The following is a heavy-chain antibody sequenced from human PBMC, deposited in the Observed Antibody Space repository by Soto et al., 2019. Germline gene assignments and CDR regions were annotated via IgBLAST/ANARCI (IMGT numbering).Heavy chain of an antibody. Sequence: SETLSRTRPVSGASISGFYWSWNPKSAGKGLEWIGRIYATGTTDYNPSLKSRVMMSVDTSKKQFSLKLRSVTAADTAVYYCVRDGTKTLRDWFDPWGQGISVTVSS. J-gene: IGHJ5*02. CDR1: GASISGFY. CDR3: VRDGTKTLRDWFDP. CDR2: IYATGTT. D-gene: IGHD1-1*01. V-gene: IGHV4-4*07.